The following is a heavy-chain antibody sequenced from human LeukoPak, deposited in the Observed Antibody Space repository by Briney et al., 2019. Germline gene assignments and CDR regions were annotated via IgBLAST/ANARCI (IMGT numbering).Heavy chain of an antibody. CDR1: GGSISSYY. CDR2: IYYSGST. Sequence: SETLSLTCTVSGGSISSYYWSWIRRPPGKGLEWIGYIYYSGSTNYNPSLKSRVTISVDTSKNQFSLKLSSVTAADTAVYYCARFYDSSGYYLPWGQGTLVTVSS. D-gene: IGHD3-22*01. CDR3: ARFYDSSGYYLP. V-gene: IGHV4-59*01. J-gene: IGHJ5*02.